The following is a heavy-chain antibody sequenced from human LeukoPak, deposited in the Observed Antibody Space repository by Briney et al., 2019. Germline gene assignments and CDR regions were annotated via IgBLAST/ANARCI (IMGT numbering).Heavy chain of an antibody. V-gene: IGHV1-69-2*01. CDR3: ATLGYCTNGVCYYIDY. CDR1: GYTFTDYY. Sequence: GASVKISCKVSGYTFTDYYMHWVQQAPGKGLEWMGLVDPEDGETIYAEKFQGRVTITADTSTDTAYMELSSLRSEDTAVYYCATLGYCTNGVCYYIDYWGQGTLVTVSS. J-gene: IGHJ4*02. CDR2: VDPEDGET. D-gene: IGHD2-8*01.